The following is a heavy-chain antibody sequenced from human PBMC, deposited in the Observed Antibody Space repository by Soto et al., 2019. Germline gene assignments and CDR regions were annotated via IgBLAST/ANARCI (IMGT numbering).Heavy chain of an antibody. CDR2: IWHDGKNK. V-gene: IGHV3-33*01. CDR1: GFTFSRFG. CDR3: ARDPGQDEAMDY. Sequence: QVQVVESGGGVVQPGRSLRLSCAASGFTFSRFGMHWVRQAPGKGLEWVAVIWHDGKNKYYADSVKGRFTISRDNSKNTLYLEMNRLRDEDTAVYYCARDPGQDEAMDYWGQGTLVTVSS. J-gene: IGHJ4*02.